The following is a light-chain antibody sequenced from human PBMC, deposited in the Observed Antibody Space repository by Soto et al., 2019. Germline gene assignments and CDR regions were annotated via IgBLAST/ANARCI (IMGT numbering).Light chain of an antibody. CDR3: QQYGDSLLT. J-gene: IGKJ1*01. Sequence: EIVLTQSPGTLSLSPGERATLSCRTSQSVTTSYLAWYQQKPGQAPRLLMYDASTRATGIPDRFSGSGSGTDFTLIISRLEPEDFAVYYCQQYGDSLLTFGQGTKVEIK. CDR1: QSVTTSY. V-gene: IGKV3-20*01. CDR2: DAS.